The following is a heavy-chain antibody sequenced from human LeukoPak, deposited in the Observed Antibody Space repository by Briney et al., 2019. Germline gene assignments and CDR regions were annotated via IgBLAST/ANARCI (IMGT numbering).Heavy chain of an antibody. D-gene: IGHD3-10*01. CDR3: ARHGRRLLWFGELFGWFDP. CDR2: IYPGDSDT. CDR1: GYSFTSYW. Sequence: GESLKISCKGSGYSFTSYWIGWVRQMPGKGLERMGIIYPGDSDTRYGPSFQGQVTISADKSISTAYLQWSSLKASDTAMYYCARHGRRLLWFGELFGWFDPWGQGTLVTVSS. J-gene: IGHJ5*02. V-gene: IGHV5-51*01.